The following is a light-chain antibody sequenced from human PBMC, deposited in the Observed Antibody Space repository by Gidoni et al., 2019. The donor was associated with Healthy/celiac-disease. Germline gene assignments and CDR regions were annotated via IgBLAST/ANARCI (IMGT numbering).Light chain of an antibody. Sequence: EIVIPHSPSPLSVSPGERATLSCRASQSVSSNLSWYQQKPGQAPRLLIYGASTRATVIPARFSGSGSGTEFTLTISSLQSEDFAVYYCQQYNNWPPYTFGQGTKLEIK. CDR1: QSVSSN. CDR2: GAS. CDR3: QQYNNWPPYT. V-gene: IGKV3-15*01. J-gene: IGKJ2*01.